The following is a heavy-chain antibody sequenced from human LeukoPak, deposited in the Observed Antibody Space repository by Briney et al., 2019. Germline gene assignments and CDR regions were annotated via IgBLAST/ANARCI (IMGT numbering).Heavy chain of an antibody. Sequence: SQTLSLTCAISGDSVSSNSSAWNWIRQSPSRGLEWLGRTYYRSKWYNDYAVSVKSRITINPDTSKNQFSLQLNSVTPEDTAVYYCARGYSSGWSYYYYYYYYMDVWGKGTTVTVS. CDR3: ARGYSSGWSYYYYYYYYMDV. D-gene: IGHD6-19*01. CDR1: GDSVSSNSSA. J-gene: IGHJ6*03. CDR2: TYYRSKWYN. V-gene: IGHV6-1*01.